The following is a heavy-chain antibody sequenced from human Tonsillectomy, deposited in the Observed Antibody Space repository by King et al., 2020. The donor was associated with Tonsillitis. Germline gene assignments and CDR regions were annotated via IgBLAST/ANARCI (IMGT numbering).Heavy chain of an antibody. Sequence: QLQESGPGLVKPSETLSLTCTVSGGSISSSSYYWGWIRQPPGKGLEWIGSIYYSGSTYYNPSLKSRVTISVDTSKNQFSLKLSSVTAADTAVYYCARPFYSYDSSGYKAARWFDPWGQGTLVTVSS. V-gene: IGHV4-39*01. CDR2: IYYSGST. D-gene: IGHD3-22*01. CDR1: GGSISSSSYY. J-gene: IGHJ5*02. CDR3: ARPFYSYDSSGYKAARWFDP.